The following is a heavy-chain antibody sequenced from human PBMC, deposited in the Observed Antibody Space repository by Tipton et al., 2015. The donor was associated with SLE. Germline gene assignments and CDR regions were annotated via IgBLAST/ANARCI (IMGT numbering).Heavy chain of an antibody. CDR1: GGSISSHY. CDR2: IYYSGST. Sequence: TLSLTCTVSGGSISSHYWSWIRQPPGKGLEWIGYIYYSGSTNYNPPLKSRVTISVDTSKNQFSLKLTYVTAADTAVYYCVRGGGSSSGRWFDPWGRGTLVTVSS. D-gene: IGHD3-10*01. J-gene: IGHJ5*02. CDR3: VRGGGSSSGRWFDP. V-gene: IGHV4-59*11.